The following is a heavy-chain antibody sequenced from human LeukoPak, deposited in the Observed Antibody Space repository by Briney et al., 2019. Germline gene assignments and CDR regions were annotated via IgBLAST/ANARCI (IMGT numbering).Heavy chain of an antibody. Sequence: SVKVSCKASGGTFSSYAISWVRQAPGQGLEWMGGIIPIFGTANYAQKFQGRVTITADKSTSTAYMELSSLRSEDTAVYYCARSMVRGEGYYYYGMDVWGRGTTVTVSS. J-gene: IGHJ6*04. D-gene: IGHD3-10*01. CDR1: GGTFSSYA. CDR3: ARSMVRGEGYYYYGMDV. CDR2: IIPIFGTA. V-gene: IGHV1-69*06.